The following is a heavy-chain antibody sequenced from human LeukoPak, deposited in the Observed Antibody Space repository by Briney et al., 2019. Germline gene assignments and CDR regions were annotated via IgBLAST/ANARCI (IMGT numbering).Heavy chain of an antibody. D-gene: IGHD6-13*01. Sequence: SETLSLTCAVYGGPFSGYYWSWIRQPPGKGLEWIGEINHSGSTNYNPSLKSRVTISVDTSKNQFSLKLSSVTAADTAVYYCAAIPSSSWYLDPWGQGTLVTVSS. V-gene: IGHV4-34*01. CDR3: AAIPSSSWYLDP. CDR1: GGPFSGYY. CDR2: INHSGST. J-gene: IGHJ5*02.